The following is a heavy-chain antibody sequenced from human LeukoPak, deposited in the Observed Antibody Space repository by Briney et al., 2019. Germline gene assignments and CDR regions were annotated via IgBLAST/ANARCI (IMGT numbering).Heavy chain of an antibody. V-gene: IGHV1-8*01. CDR1: GYTFTNYD. D-gene: IGHD6-13*01. CDR3: ARIAAAGNRRLNY. CDR2: MNPNSGNT. Sequence: ASVTVSCKASGYTFTNYDINWLRQAPGQGLEWMGWMNPNSGNTGCAQKFQGRIIVSRNTSISTAYMELSSLTSEHTAIYYCARIAAAGNRRLNYWGQGTLVSVAS. J-gene: IGHJ4*02.